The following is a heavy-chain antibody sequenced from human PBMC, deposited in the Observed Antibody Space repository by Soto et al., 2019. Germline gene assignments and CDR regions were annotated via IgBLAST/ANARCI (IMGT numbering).Heavy chain of an antibody. CDR1: GGSISRGGYS. CDR3: ARDYGGFGEFVPSYGMDV. J-gene: IGHJ6*02. D-gene: IGHD3-10*01. V-gene: IGHV4-30-2*05. CDR2: IYHSGST. Sequence: SETLSLTCAVSGGSISRGGYSWSWIRQPPGKGLEWIGYIYHSGSTYYNPSLKSRVTISVDTSKNQFSLKLSSVTAADTAVYYCARDYGGFGEFVPSYGMDVWGQGTTVTVSS.